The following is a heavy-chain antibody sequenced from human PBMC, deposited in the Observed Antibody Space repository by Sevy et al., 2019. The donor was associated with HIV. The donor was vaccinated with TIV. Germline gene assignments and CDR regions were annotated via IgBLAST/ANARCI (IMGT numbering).Heavy chain of an antibody. CDR1: GYTFTSYG. D-gene: IGHD2-2*01. Sequence: ASVKVSCKASGYTFTSYGISWVRQAPGQGLAWMGWISAYNGNTNYAQKLQGRVTMTTDTSTSTAYMELRSLRSDDTAVYYCARDLPIVLVPAAMGTSWGSLDSWGQGTLVTVSS. J-gene: IGHJ5*01. CDR2: ISAYNGNT. V-gene: IGHV1-18*01. CDR3: ARDLPIVLVPAAMGTSWGSLDS.